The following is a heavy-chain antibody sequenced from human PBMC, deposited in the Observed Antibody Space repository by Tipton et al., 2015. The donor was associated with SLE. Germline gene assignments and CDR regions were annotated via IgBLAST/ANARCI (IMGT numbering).Heavy chain of an antibody. D-gene: IGHD2-2*02. J-gene: IGHJ6*03. Sequence: QSGAEVKKPGSSVKVSCKASGGTFSSYAISWVRQAPGQGLEWMGGIIPILGIANYAQKFQGRVTITADKSTSTAYMELSSLRSEDTAVYYCARDFVVVPAAKPADYYYYYMDVWGKGTTVTVSS. CDR3: ARDFVVVPAAKPADYYYYYMDV. V-gene: IGHV1-69*04. CDR1: GGTFSSYA. CDR2: IIPILGIA.